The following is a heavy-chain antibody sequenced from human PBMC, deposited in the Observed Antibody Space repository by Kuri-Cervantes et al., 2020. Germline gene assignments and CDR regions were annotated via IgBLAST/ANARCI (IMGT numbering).Heavy chain of an antibody. D-gene: IGHD3-10*01. CDR2: ITSSSSYI. J-gene: IGHJ6*03. CDR3: ARGFKHILRERMGRDYYYYMDV. V-gene: IGHV3-21*01. CDR1: GFTFSSYT. Sequence: GESLKISCAASGFTFSSYTMTWVRQAPGKGLEWVSSITSSSSYIYYADSLKGRFTISRDNAKNSLYLQMNSLRAEDTAVYYCARGFKHILRERMGRDYYYYMDVWGKGTTVTVSS.